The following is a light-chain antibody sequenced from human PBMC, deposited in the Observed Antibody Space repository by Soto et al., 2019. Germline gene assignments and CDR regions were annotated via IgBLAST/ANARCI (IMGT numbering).Light chain of an antibody. J-gene: IGLJ2*01. V-gene: IGLV3-21*04. Sequence: SYELTQPPSVSVDPGKTARITCGGKNIGSKSVHWYQQKPGQAPVLVIYYDSDRPSGIPERFSGSNSGNTATLTISRVEAGDEADYYCQVWDSSSDHVVFGGGTKVTVL. CDR1: NIGSKS. CDR3: QVWDSSSDHVV. CDR2: YDS.